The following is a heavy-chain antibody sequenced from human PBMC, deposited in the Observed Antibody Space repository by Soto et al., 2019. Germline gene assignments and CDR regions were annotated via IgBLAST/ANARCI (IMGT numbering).Heavy chain of an antibody. CDR3: ARGHDYYGMDV. J-gene: IGHJ6*02. CDR1: GGSISSNSNY. Sequence: TSETLSLTCTVSGGSISSNSNYWGWIRQPPGKGLECIGIIYYSGGTYYNPSLKSRVTISVDTSTSKIQFSLKLSSVTAADTAVYHCARGHDYYGMDVWGQGTTVTVSS. V-gene: IGHV4-39*01. CDR2: IYYSGGT.